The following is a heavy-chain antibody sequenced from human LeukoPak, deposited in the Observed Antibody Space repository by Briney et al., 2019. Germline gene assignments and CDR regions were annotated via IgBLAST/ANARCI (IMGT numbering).Heavy chain of an antibody. CDR3: AVIDRGYSYGQIGENDAFDI. V-gene: IGHV3-21*01. CDR1: GFTFSTYA. CDR2: ISSSSSYI. Sequence: GGSLRLSCAASGFTFSTYAVNWVRQAPGKGLEWVSSISSSSSYIYYADSVKGRFTISRDNAKNSLYLQMNSLRAEDTAVYYCAVIDRGYSYGQIGENDAFDIWGQGTMVTVSS. D-gene: IGHD5-18*01. J-gene: IGHJ3*02.